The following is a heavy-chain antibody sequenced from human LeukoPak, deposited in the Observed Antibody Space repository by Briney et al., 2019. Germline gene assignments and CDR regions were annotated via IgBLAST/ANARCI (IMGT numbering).Heavy chain of an antibody. CDR1: GFTVSGNY. J-gene: IGHJ4*02. CDR3: ARDKGTSYLSSFDY. CDR2: TYGDGST. D-gene: IGHD6-6*01. Sequence: PGGSLRLSCAASGFTVSGNYMTWVRQAPGKGLEWVSVTYGDGSTSYADSVKDRFTISRDISKNTFFLQMNNLRAEDTAVYYCARDKGTSYLSSFDYWGQGTLVTVSS. V-gene: IGHV3-66*01.